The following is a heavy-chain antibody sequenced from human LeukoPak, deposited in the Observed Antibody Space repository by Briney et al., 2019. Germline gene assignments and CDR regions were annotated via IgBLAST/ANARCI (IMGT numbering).Heavy chain of an antibody. CDR3: AVDNRDF. CDR2: IYTSGNT. Sequence: SETLSLTCTVSGASVGDYYWSWIRQAAGKGLEWLGRIYTSGNTIYNPSLQSRVTISVDVSKNQFSLRLISMTAADAGIYYCAVDNRDFWGQGTLVTVSS. V-gene: IGHV4-4*07. CDR1: GASVGDYY. D-gene: IGHD2/OR15-2a*01. J-gene: IGHJ4*02.